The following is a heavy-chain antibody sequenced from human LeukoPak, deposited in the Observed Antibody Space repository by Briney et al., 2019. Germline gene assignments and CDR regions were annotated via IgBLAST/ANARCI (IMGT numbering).Heavy chain of an antibody. V-gene: IGHV1-2*02. Sequence: ASVTVSCKASGYTFTGYYMHWVRQAPGQGPEWMGWINPSSGGTYYAQKYQGRVTMTRDTSISTVYMEMSRLTSDDTAVYYCASSGYGDRSPFDSWGQGTLVTVSS. J-gene: IGHJ4*02. CDR2: INPSSGGT. CDR1: GYTFTGYY. D-gene: IGHD5-12*01. CDR3: ASSGYGDRSPFDS.